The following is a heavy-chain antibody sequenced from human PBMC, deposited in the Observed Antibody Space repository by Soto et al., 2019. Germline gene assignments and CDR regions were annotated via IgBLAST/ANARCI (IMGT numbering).Heavy chain of an antibody. J-gene: IGHJ3*02. CDR1: GYTLTELF. CDR2: FDPEDGET. CDR3: ATGFLSPIDAFDI. D-gene: IGHD3-3*01. Sequence: ASVKVSCKVSGYTLTELFMHWVRQAPGKGLEWMGGFDPEDGETIYAQKFQGRVTMTEDTSTDTAYMELSSLRSEDTAVYYCATGFLSPIDAFDIWGQGTMVTVSS. V-gene: IGHV1-24*01.